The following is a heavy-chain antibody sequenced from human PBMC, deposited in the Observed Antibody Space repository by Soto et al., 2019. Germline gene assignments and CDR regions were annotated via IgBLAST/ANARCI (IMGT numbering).Heavy chain of an antibody. Sequence: TSETLSLTCTVSGGSISSDYWSWIRQPPGKGLEWIGYIYYSGSTYYNPSLKSRVTISVDTSKNQFSLKLSPVTAADTAVYYCARVPTYYYDRGAAFDIWGQGTMVTVSS. J-gene: IGHJ3*02. D-gene: IGHD3-22*01. CDR1: GGSISSDY. CDR3: ARVPTYYYDRGAAFDI. CDR2: IYYSGST. V-gene: IGHV4-59*08.